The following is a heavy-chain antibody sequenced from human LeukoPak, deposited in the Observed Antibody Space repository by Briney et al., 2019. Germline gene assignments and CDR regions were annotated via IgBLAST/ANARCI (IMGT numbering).Heavy chain of an antibody. J-gene: IGHJ4*02. CDR2: ISGSGGST. CDR3: ARDLSEKYCIDY. CDR1: GFTFNSYA. V-gene: IGHV3-23*01. D-gene: IGHD2-8*02. Sequence: GGSLRLSCAASGFTFNSYAMSWVRQAPGKGLEWVSAISGSGGSTYYADSVKGRLTISRDNSKNTLSLQMNSLRAEDTAIYYCARDLSEKYCIDYWGQGTLVTVSS.